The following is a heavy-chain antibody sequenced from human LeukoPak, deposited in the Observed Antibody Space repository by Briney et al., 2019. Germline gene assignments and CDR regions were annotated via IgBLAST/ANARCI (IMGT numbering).Heavy chain of an antibody. CDR1: GFTFSSYD. D-gene: IGHD4-17*01. Sequence: PGGSLRLSCAASGFTFSSYDMSWVRQAPGKGLKWVSGISGSGATTYYADSVKGRFTISRDNAKNSLYLQMNSLRAEDTAVYYCARGGNRLRSSVDYWGQGTLVTVSS. CDR2: ISGSGATT. J-gene: IGHJ4*02. V-gene: IGHV3-23*01. CDR3: ARGGNRLRSSVDY.